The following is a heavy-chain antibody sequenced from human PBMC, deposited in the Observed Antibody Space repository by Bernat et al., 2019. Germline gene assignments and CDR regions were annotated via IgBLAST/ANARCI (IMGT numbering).Heavy chain of an antibody. CDR2: IYHSGST. V-gene: IGHV4-4*02. CDR3: ARGPYGGGWYGCWFDP. CDR1: GGSISSSNW. J-gene: IGHJ5*02. Sequence: QVQLQESGPGLVKPSGTLSLTCAVSGGSISSSNWWSWVRQPPGKGLEWIGEIYHSGSTNYNPSLKSRVTISVDTSKNQFSLKLSSVTAADTAVYYCARGPYGGGWYGCWFDPWGQGTLVTVSS. D-gene: IGHD6-19*01.